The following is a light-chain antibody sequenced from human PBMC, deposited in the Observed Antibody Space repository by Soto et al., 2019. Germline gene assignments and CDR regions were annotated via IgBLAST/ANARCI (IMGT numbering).Light chain of an antibody. CDR3: MQALQTPVA. J-gene: IGKJ1*01. CDR1: QSLLHSNGYNF. CDR2: LGS. Sequence: EIVMTQFPLSLPVTPGEPASISCRSSQSLLHSNGYNFLDWYLQKPGQSPQLLIYLGSNRASGVPDRFSGSGSGTDFTLKISRVEAEDVGVYYCMQALQTPVAFGQGTKV. V-gene: IGKV2-28*01.